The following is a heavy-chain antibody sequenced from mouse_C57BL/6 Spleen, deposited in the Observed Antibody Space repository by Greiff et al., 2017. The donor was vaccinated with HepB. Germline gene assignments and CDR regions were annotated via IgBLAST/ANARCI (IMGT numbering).Heavy chain of an antibody. CDR3: ARWGPGAY. V-gene: IGHV1-52*01. Sequence: QVQLKESGAELVRPGSSVKLSCKASGYTFTSYWMHWVKQRPIQGLEWIGNIDPSDSETHYNQKFKDKATLTVDKSSSTAYMQRSSLTSEDSAVYYCARWGPGAYWGQGTTLTVSS. J-gene: IGHJ2*01. CDR1: GYTFTSYW. CDR2: IDPSDSET. D-gene: IGHD3-3*01.